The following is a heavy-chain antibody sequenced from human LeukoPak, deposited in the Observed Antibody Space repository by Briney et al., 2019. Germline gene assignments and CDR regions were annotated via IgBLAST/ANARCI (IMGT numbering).Heavy chain of an antibody. CDR3: AREYCSGGSCYSGLDY. J-gene: IGHJ4*02. CDR2: ITHSGST. V-gene: IGHV4-34*01. D-gene: IGHD2-15*01. Sequence: SETLSLTCAVYGGSFSGYYWSWIRQPPEKGLEWIGEITHSGSTNYNPSLKSRVTISVDTSKNQFSLKLSSVTAADKAVYYCAREYCSGGSCYSGLDYWGQGTLVTVSS. CDR1: GGSFSGYY.